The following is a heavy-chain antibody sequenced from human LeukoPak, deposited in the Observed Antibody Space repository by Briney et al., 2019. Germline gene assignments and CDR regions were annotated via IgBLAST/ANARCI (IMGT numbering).Heavy chain of an antibody. V-gene: IGHV3-23*01. CDR2: ISGSGGST. Sequence: GGSLRLSCAASGFTFTTYAMNWVRQAPGKGLEWVSVISGSGGSTYYADSVKGRFTISRDNSKNTLYLEVNSLRAEDTAVYYCATAFYFDGSGPYWYFDLWGRGTLVTVSS. J-gene: IGHJ2*01. D-gene: IGHD3-22*01. CDR3: ATAFYFDGSGPYWYFDL. CDR1: GFTFTTYA.